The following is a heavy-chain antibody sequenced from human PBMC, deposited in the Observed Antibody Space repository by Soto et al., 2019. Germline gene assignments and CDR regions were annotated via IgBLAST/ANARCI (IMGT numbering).Heavy chain of an antibody. CDR3: ARWGTTGGLDV. V-gene: IGHV3-30*19. J-gene: IGHJ1*01. CDR1: GFTFRSYV. Sequence: QVQLVESGGGVVQPGTSLRVSCVGSGFTFRSYVIHWVRQAPGNGLEWVALTSYDGSDKYYGDSVRGRFTISRDNSRNTVDLQMDSLRLEDTALYYCARWGTTGGLDVWGQGTLVCVSS. CDR2: TSYDGSDK. D-gene: IGHD3-16*01.